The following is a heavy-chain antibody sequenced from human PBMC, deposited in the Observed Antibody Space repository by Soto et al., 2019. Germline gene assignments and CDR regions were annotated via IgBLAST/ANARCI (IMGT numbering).Heavy chain of an antibody. Sequence: GGSLRLSCAGSGFTFSDHYMDWVRQAPGKGLEWVGRSRNKANSYTTEYAASVKGRFTISRDDSKNSLYLQMNSLKTEDTAVYYCALGSRGYWGQGTLVTVSS. CDR1: GFTFSDHY. D-gene: IGHD3-22*01. CDR2: SRNKANSYTT. J-gene: IGHJ4*02. CDR3: ALGSRGY. V-gene: IGHV3-72*01.